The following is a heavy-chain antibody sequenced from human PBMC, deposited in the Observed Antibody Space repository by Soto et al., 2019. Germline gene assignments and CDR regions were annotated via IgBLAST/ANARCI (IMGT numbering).Heavy chain of an antibody. J-gene: IGHJ6*03. Sequence: WETLSLTCAVSVASVVSCVCSLFRQPPGKGLEWIGYIYNSVLTNYNPSLKSRVTISLDTSYNDFSLRLTSLTAAYTAFYYCARVQSGSSSGNGLHAWRNGNPVT. D-gene: IGHD6-25*01. CDR2: IYNSVLT. V-gene: IGHV4-59*02. CDR1: VASVVSCV. CDR3: ARVQSGSSSGNGLHA.